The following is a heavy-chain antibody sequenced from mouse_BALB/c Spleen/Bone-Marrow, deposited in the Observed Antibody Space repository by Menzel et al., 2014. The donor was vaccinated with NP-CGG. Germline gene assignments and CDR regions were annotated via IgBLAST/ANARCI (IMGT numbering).Heavy chain of an antibody. V-gene: IGHV1S135*01. D-gene: IGHD2-3*01. Sequence: VQLQQSGPERVKPGASVKVSCKASGYAFTNYNIYWVKQRHGKSLEWIGYIDLYNGGTSYNQKFKGKATLTVDKSSSTAYMHLNSLTSEDSAVYYCARLGDGYYDALDYWGQGTSVTVSS. CDR3: ARLGDGYYDALDY. J-gene: IGHJ4*01. CDR2: IDLYNGGT. CDR1: GYAFTNYN.